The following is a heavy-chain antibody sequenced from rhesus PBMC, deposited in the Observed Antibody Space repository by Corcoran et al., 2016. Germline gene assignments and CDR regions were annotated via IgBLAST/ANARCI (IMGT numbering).Heavy chain of an antibody. J-gene: IGHJ4*01. Sequence: EVHLVETGGGLVQPGGARKLSCAASAFIFCHYGVSWVRQAPGKGLEWVSSISSGGDNTYYSDSVKGRFTISRDNSKNTLSLQMNSLKPEDSALYYCALLEWVLSPDFWGQGVLVTVSS. CDR1: AFIFCHYG. D-gene: IGHD5-24*01. CDR2: ISSGGDNT. CDR3: ALLEWVLSPDF. V-gene: IGHV3S5*01.